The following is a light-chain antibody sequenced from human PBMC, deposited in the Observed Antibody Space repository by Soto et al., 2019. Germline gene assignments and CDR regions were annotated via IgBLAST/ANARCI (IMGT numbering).Light chain of an antibody. CDR2: GAS. V-gene: IGKV3-15*01. CDR1: QSVSSN. J-gene: IGKJ1*01. Sequence: EIVMTQSHATLSLSPGEIATLSCRASQSVSSNLAWYQQKPGQAPRLLIYGASTRATGIPARFSGSGSGTEFTLTISSLQSEDFAVYYCQQYNNWPPWTFGQGTKVDI. CDR3: QQYNNWPPWT.